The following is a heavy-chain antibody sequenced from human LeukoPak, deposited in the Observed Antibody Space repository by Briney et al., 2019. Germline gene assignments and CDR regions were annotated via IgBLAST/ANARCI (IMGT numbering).Heavy chain of an antibody. CDR1: GGSISIDSLTTYY. J-gene: IGHJ5*02. CDR3: AIYGNWFDP. D-gene: IGHD4-17*01. Sequence: SETLSLTCTISGGSISIDSLTTYYWSWVRQPPGKGLEWIGSIFGGGNTNYNPSLKSRVTISADTSKRQFSLKLRSVTAADTAIYYCAIYGNWFDPWGRGTLAAVSS. V-gene: IGHV4-61*01. CDR2: IFGGGNT.